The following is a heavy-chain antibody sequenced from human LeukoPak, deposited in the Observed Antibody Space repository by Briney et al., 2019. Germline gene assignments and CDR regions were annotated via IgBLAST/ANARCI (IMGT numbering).Heavy chain of an antibody. CDR3: ARDPYYDSSGGWFDP. D-gene: IGHD3-22*01. CDR1: GFTFSLFG. CDR2: ISYDGSNK. V-gene: IGHV3-30*03. J-gene: IGHJ5*02. Sequence: PGGSLRLSCAASGFTFSLFGMHWVRQAPGKGLEWVAVISYDGSNKYYADSVKGRFTISRDNAKNSLYLQMNSLRAEDTAVYYCARDPYYDSSGGWFDPWGQGTLVTVSS.